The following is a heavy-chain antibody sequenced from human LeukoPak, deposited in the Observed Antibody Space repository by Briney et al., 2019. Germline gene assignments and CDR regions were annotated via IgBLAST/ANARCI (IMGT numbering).Heavy chain of an antibody. V-gene: IGHV4-59*08. D-gene: IGHD3-3*01. CDR2: IYYSGST. J-gene: IGHJ4*02. Sequence: SETLSLTCTVSGGSISSYYWSWIRQPPGKGLEWIGYIYYSGSTNYNPSLKSRVTISVDTSKNQFSLKLSSVTAADTAVYYCASHSDFWSGYYFDYWGQGTLVTVSS. CDR3: ASHSDFWSGYYFDY. CDR1: GGSISSYY.